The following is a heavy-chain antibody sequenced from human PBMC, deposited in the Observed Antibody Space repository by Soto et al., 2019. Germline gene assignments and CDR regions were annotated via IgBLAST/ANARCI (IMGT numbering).Heavy chain of an antibody. V-gene: IGHV3-9*01. CDR1: GFTFDDYA. J-gene: IGHJ4*02. CDR2: ISWNSGSI. D-gene: IGHD6-13*01. Sequence: GGSLRLSCAASGFTFDDYAMHWVRQAPGKGLEWVSGISWNSGSIGYADSVKGRFTISRDNAKNSLYLQMNSLRAEDTALYYCARISSSWYGFDYWGQGTLVTVSS. CDR3: ARISSSWYGFDY.